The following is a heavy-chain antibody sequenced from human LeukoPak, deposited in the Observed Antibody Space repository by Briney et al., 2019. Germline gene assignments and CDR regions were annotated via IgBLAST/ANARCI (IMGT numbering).Heavy chain of an antibody. D-gene: IGHD6-19*01. V-gene: IGHV3-23*01. CDR2: ITTSDGNT. CDR1: GFTFSSYT. CDR3: AKEISSGWTNDAFDI. Sequence: GSLRLSCAASGFTFSSYTMSWVRQAPGKGLEWVSTITTSDGNTYYADSVKGRFTVSRDNSKNTLFLQMNSLRAEDTAVYYCAKEISSGWTNDAFDIWGQGTMVTVSS. J-gene: IGHJ3*02.